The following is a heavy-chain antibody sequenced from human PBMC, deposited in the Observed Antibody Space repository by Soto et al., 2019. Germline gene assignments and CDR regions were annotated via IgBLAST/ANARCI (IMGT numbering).Heavy chain of an antibody. V-gene: IGHV4-59*01. CDR1: GGSISSYY. J-gene: IGHJ5*02. D-gene: IGHD3-3*01. Sequence: SETLSLTCTVSGGSISSYYWSWIRQPPGKGLEWIGYIYYSGSTNYNPSLKSRVTISVDTSKNQFSLKLSSVTAADTAVYYCARVSYITIFGVASFHWFDPWGQGTLVTVSS. CDR2: IYYSGST. CDR3: ARVSYITIFGVASFHWFDP.